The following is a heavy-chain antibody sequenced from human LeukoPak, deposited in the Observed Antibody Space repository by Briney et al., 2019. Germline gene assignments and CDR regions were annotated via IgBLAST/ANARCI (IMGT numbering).Heavy chain of an antibody. CDR3: ARGRGYSYDSRSSWYTEDY. J-gene: IGHJ4*02. CDR1: GYTFTSYD. CDR2: MNPNSGNT. V-gene: IGHV1-8*01. Sequence: ASVKVSCKASGYTFTSYDINWVRQATGQGLEWMGLMNPNSGNTGYAQKFQGRVTMTRNTSISTAYMELSSLRSEDTAVYYCARGRGYSYDSRSSWYTEDYWGQGTLVTVSS. D-gene: IGHD5-18*01.